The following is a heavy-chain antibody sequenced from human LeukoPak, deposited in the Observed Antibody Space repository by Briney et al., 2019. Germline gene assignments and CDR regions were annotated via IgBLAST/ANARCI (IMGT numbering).Heavy chain of an antibody. Sequence: ASVKVSCKASGYTFTSYGISWVRQAPGQGLEWMGWISDYNGNTNYAQKLQGRVTMTTDTSTSTAYMELRSLRSDDTAVYYCARDRYRQWLAPPNYYGMDVWGQGTTVTVSS. V-gene: IGHV1-18*01. CDR1: GYTFTSYG. CDR2: ISDYNGNT. J-gene: IGHJ6*02. D-gene: IGHD6-19*01. CDR3: ARDRYRQWLAPPNYYGMDV.